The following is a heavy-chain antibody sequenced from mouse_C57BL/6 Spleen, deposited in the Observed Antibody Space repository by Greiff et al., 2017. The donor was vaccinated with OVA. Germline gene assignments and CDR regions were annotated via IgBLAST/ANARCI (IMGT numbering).Heavy chain of an antibody. J-gene: IGHJ1*03. Sequence: EVMLVESEGGLVQPGRSMKLSCTASGFTFSDYYMAWVRQVPEKGLEWVANINYDGSSTYYLDSLKSRFIISRDNAKNILYLQMSSLKSEDTATYYCARDEYYYGSNWYFDVWGTGTTVTVSS. V-gene: IGHV5-16*01. CDR3: ARDEYYYGSNWYFDV. D-gene: IGHD1-1*01. CDR1: GFTFSDYY. CDR2: INYDGSST.